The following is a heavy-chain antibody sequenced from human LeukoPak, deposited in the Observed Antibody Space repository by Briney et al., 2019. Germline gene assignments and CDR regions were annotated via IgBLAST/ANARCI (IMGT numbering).Heavy chain of an antibody. D-gene: IGHD3-10*01. CDR1: GGTFSSYA. CDR3: ARDIPMGVRGVSNINWFDP. Sequence: SVKVSCKASGGTFSSYAISWVRQAPGQGLEWMGRIIPIFGTANYAQKFQGRVTITTDESTSTAYMELSSLRSEDTAVYYCARDIPMGVRGVSNINWFDPWGQGTLVTVSS. J-gene: IGHJ5*02. CDR2: IIPIFGTA. V-gene: IGHV1-69*05.